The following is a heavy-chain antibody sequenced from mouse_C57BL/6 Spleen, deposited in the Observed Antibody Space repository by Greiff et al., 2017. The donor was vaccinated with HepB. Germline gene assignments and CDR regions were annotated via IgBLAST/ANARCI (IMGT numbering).Heavy chain of an antibody. CDR3: ARDGSSSYYFDY. V-gene: IGHV1-42*01. CDR1: GYSFTGYY. CDR2: INPSTGGT. Sequence: VQLQQSGPELVKPGASVKISCKASGYSFTGYYMNWVKQSPEKSLEWIGEINPSTGGTTYNQKFKAKATLTVDKSSSTAYMQLKSLTSEDSAVYYCARDGSSSYYFDYWGQGTTLTVSS. D-gene: IGHD1-1*01. J-gene: IGHJ2*01.